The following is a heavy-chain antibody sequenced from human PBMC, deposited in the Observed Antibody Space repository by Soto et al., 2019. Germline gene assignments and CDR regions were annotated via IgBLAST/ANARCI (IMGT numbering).Heavy chain of an antibody. V-gene: IGHV3-21*06. D-gene: IGHD2-15*01. Sequence: EVQLVESGGGLVKPGGSLRLSCAASGFTFTPYNMHWVRQAPGKGLEWVSSISSSSSYKYYADSVKGRFTISRDNAKNSLYLQMNRLGSDDTAVYYWERAVVAAYGTSGRHDYWGKGTLVTVSS. CDR2: ISSSSSYK. CDR1: GFTFTPYN. J-gene: IGHJ4*02. CDR3: ERAVVAAYGTSGRHDY.